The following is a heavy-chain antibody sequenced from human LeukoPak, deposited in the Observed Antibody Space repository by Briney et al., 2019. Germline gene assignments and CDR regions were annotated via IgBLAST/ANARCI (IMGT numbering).Heavy chain of an antibody. CDR1: GFTVSSDY. D-gene: IGHD6-19*01. CDR3: ARVRQWLAFDY. J-gene: IGHJ4*02. V-gene: IGHV3-66*01. CDR2: IYSGGST. Sequence: PRGSLRLSCAASGFTVSSDYMSWVRQAPGKGLEWVSVIYSGGSTYYADSVKGRFTISRDNSKNTLYLQMNSLRAEDTAVYYCARVRQWLAFDYWGQGTLVTVSS.